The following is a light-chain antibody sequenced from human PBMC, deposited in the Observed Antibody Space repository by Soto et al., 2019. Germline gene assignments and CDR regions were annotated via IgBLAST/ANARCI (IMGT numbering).Light chain of an antibody. Sequence: DIQMTQSPSYLSASVGDRVTITCRASQGISNYLAWYQQKPGKVSKLLIYAASNLQSGVPSRFSGSGSGTDFTLTISSLQPEDVATYYCQKYNSALWTFGQGTKVEIK. CDR1: QGISNY. J-gene: IGKJ1*01. V-gene: IGKV1-27*01. CDR3: QKYNSALWT. CDR2: AAS.